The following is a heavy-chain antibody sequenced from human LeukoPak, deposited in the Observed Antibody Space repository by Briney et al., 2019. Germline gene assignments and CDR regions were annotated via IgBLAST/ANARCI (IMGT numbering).Heavy chain of an antibody. D-gene: IGHD6-13*01. CDR2: IKQDGSEK. CDR3: ARWPNRIAAAGIYFDY. J-gene: IGHJ4*02. V-gene: IGHV3-7*01. Sequence: GGSLRLSCAASGFTFSSYWMSWVRQAPGKGLEWVANIKQDGSEKYYVDSVKGRFAISRDNAKNSLYLQMNSLRAEDTAVYYCARWPNRIAAAGIYFDYWGQGTLVTVSS. CDR1: GFTFSSYW.